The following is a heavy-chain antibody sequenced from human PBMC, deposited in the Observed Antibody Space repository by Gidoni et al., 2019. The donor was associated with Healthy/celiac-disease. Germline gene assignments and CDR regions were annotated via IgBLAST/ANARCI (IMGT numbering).Heavy chain of an antibody. V-gene: IGHV4-38-2*02. D-gene: IGHD6-13*01. Sequence: QVQLQESGPGLVKPSETLSLPCTVSGYSISSGYYWGWIRQPPGKGLEWIGSIYHSGSTYYNPSLKSRVTISVDTSKNQFSLKLSSVTAADTAVYYCASPRIAAAGTFDYWGQGTLVTVSS. J-gene: IGHJ4*02. CDR3: ASPRIAAAGTFDY. CDR2: IYHSGST. CDR1: GYSISSGYY.